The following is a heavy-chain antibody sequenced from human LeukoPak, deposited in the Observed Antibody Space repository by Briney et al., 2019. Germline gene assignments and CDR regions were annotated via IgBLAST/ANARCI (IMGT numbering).Heavy chain of an antibody. D-gene: IGHD3-3*01. CDR3: ARDLIDFWSGYYYYFDY. J-gene: IGHJ4*02. V-gene: IGHV3-21*01. CDR1: GFTFSSYS. CDR2: ISSSSSYI. Sequence: GGSLRLSCAASGFTFSSYSMNWVRQAPGKGLEWVSSISSSSSYIYYADSVKGRFTISRGNAKNSLYLQMNSLRAEDTAVYYCARDLIDFWSGYYYYFDYWGQGTLVTVSS.